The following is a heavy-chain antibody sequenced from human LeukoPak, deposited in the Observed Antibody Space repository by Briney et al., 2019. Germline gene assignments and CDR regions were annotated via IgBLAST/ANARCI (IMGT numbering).Heavy chain of an antibody. Sequence: RPGGSLRLSCAASGFTFGDYGMSWVRHAPGKGLEWVSGINWNGGSTGYADSVKGRFTISRDNAKNSLYLQMNSLRAEDTALYYCARDHEGSSGYFDYWGQGTLVTVSS. J-gene: IGHJ4*02. CDR1: GFTFGDYG. D-gene: IGHD3-22*01. CDR3: ARDHEGSSGYFDY. CDR2: INWNGGST. V-gene: IGHV3-20*04.